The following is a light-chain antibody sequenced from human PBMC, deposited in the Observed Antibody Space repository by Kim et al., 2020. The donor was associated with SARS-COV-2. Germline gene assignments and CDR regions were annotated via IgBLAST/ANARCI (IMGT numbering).Light chain of an antibody. CDR2: GAS. CDR3: QQFDGSRYT. J-gene: IGKJ2*01. CDR1: QSVDSSY. V-gene: IGKV3-20*01. Sequence: EIVLTQSPGTLSLSPVEGATLSCRASQSVDSSYLAWYQQRIGQAPRLLMFGASNRATGVPDRFSGSGSATDFTLTITRVEPEDFAMYYCQQFDGSRYTFGQGTKLEI.